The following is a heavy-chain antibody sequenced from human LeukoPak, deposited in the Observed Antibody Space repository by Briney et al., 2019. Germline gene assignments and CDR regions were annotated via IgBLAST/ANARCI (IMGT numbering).Heavy chain of an antibody. CDR1: GFTFDDYA. CDR3: AKAYAYGSGGAFDI. J-gene: IGHJ3*02. V-gene: IGHV3-9*01. CDR2: ISWNSGSI. D-gene: IGHD3-10*01. Sequence: GGSLRLSCAASGFTFDDYAMHWVRQAPGKGLEWVSGISWNSGSIGYADSVKGRFTISRDNAKNSLYLQMNSLRAEDTALYYCAKAYAYGSGGAFDIWGQGTMVTVSS.